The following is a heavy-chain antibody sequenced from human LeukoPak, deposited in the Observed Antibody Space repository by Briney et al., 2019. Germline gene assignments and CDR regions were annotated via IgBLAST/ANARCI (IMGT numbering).Heavy chain of an antibody. CDR1: GGSISSYY. V-gene: IGHV4-59*12. D-gene: IGHD6-13*01. Sequence: PSETLSLTCTVSGGSISSYYWSWIRQPPGKGLEWIGYIYYSGSTNYNPSLKSRVTISVDTSKNQFSLKLSSVTAADTAVYYCARDGPQLGSFDYWGQGTLVTVSS. CDR2: IYYSGST. J-gene: IGHJ4*02. CDR3: ARDGPQLGSFDY.